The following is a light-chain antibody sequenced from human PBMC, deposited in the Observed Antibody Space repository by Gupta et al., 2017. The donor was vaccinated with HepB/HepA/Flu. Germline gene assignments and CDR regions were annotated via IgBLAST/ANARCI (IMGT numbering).Light chain of an antibody. CDR1: HSVSSN. CDR3: LQYNNWPPPLT. V-gene: IGKV3-15*01. Sequence: EIVLTQSPPTLSVSPGERATLSCRASHSVSSNLAWYQQKPGQSPRILIYDASTRATGIPARFSGSGSGTEFTLTISSLQAEDFAVYYCLQYNNWPPPLTFGGGTKVEIK. J-gene: IGKJ4*01. CDR2: DAS.